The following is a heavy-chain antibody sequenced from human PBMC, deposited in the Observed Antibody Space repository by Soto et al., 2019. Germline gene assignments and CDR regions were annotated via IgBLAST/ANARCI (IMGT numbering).Heavy chain of an antibody. V-gene: IGHV3-64D*08. D-gene: IGHD3-22*01. CDR1: GFTFSSYA. CDR3: VKPATLDAGDSSGYYYYAFDI. CDR2: ISSNGGST. J-gene: IGHJ3*02. Sequence: GGSLRLSCSASGFTFSSYAMHWVRQAPGKGLEYVSAISSNGGSTYYADSVKGRFTISRDNSKNTLYLQMSSLRAEDTAVYYCVKPATLDAGDSSGYYYYAFDIWGQGTMVTVSS.